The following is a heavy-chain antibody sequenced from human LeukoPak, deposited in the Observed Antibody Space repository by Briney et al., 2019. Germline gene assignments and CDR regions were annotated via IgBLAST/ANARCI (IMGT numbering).Heavy chain of an antibody. CDR3: ARAVAGTDYYYMDV. D-gene: IGHD6-19*01. V-gene: IGHV3-9*01. CDR2: ISWNSGSI. Sequence: QPGGSLRLSCAASGFTFDDYAMHWVRQAPGKGLEWVSGISWNSGSIGYADSVKGRFTISRDNSKNTLYLQMNSLRAEDTAVYYCARAVAGTDYYYMDVWGKGTTVTVSS. J-gene: IGHJ6*03. CDR1: GFTFDDYA.